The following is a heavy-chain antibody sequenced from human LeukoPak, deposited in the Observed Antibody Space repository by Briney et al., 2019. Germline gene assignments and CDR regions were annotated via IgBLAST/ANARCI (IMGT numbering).Heavy chain of an antibody. D-gene: IGHD2-15*01. V-gene: IGHV4-59*01. CDR3: ARVQYGSHADY. CDR2: IYYSGST. Sequence: SETLSLTCTVSGGSIGSYYWSWIRQPPGKGLEWIGYIYYSGSTNYNPSLKSRVTISVDTSKNQFSLKLSSVTAADTAVYYCARVQYGSHADYWGQGTLVTVSS. CDR1: GGSIGSYY. J-gene: IGHJ4*02.